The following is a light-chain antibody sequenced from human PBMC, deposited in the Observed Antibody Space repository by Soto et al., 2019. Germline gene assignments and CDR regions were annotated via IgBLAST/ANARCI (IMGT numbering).Light chain of an antibody. Sequence: EIVLTQSPGTLSLSPGERGTLSCRASQNLGTLYLAWFQQKSGQAPRLLIYSASRRATGIPDRFTGSGAGTDFPLTINRVEPEDFAVSFCQQYAGSPRTFGQGTKVDIK. J-gene: IGKJ1*01. CDR2: SAS. CDR1: QNLGTLY. CDR3: QQYAGSPRT. V-gene: IGKV3-20*01.